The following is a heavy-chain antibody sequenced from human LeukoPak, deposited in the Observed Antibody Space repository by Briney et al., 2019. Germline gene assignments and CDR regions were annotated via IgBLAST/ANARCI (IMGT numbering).Heavy chain of an antibody. Sequence: SETLSLTCTVSGGSISSYCWSWIRQFPGKGLEWIGYIYYSGSINYNPSLKSRVTISVDTSKNQFSLKLSSVTAADTAVYYCARHRYPGYSGYDAWGQGTLVTVSS. D-gene: IGHD5-12*01. CDR1: GGSISSYC. CDR3: ARHRYPGYSGYDA. J-gene: IGHJ5*02. V-gene: IGHV4-59*08. CDR2: IYYSGSI.